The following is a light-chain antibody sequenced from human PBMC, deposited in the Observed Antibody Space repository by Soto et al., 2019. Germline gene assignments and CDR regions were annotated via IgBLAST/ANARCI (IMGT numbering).Light chain of an antibody. Sequence: EIVLTQSPGTLSLSPGERPTLSCRASQSVSNNYLAWYQQKPGQAPRLLIYGASNRATGIPVRFSRSGSGTDFTLTISRLEPEDFAVYYCQQYGSSGTFGPGTKVDIK. CDR1: QSVSNNY. CDR2: GAS. CDR3: QQYGSSGT. J-gene: IGKJ1*01. V-gene: IGKV3-20*01.